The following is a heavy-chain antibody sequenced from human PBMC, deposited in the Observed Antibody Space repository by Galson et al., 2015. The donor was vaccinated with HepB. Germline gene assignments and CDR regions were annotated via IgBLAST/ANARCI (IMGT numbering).Heavy chain of an antibody. Sequence: SVKVSCKASGYTFTSYGISWVRQAPGQGLEWMGWISACNGNTNYAQKLQGRVTMTTDTSTSTAYMELRSLRSDDTAVYYCARGARYYYDSSGYYSDDAFDIWGQGTMVTVSS. V-gene: IGHV1-18*04. CDR2: ISACNGNT. CDR3: ARGARYYYDSSGYYSDDAFDI. J-gene: IGHJ3*02. D-gene: IGHD3-22*01. CDR1: GYTFTSYG.